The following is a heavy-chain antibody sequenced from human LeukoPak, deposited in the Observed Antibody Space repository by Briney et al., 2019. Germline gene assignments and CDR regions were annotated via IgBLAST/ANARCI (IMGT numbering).Heavy chain of an antibody. J-gene: IGHJ4*02. D-gene: IGHD3-10*01. CDR1: GYSISSGYY. CDR3: AREANYYGSGSYFEGTFDY. V-gene: IGHV4-38-2*02. CDR2: IYHSGST. Sequence: SETLSLTCTVSGYSISSGYYWGWIRQPPGKGLEWIGSIYHSGSTYYNPSLKSRVTISVDTSKNQFSLKLSSVTAADTAVYYCAREANYYGSGSYFEGTFDYWGQGSLVTVSS.